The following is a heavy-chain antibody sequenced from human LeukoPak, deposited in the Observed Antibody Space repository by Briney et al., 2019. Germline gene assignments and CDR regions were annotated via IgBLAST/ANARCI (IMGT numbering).Heavy chain of an antibody. CDR2: IKQDGSAK. J-gene: IGHJ4*02. V-gene: IGHV3-7*04. D-gene: IGHD6-13*01. CDR3: ARGTGYSSS. Sequence: GGSLRLSCAASGLTFSNYWMTWVRQAPGKGLEWVAKIKQDGSAKDYVDSVKGRFTISRDNAKDSLYLQMNSLRAEDTAVYYCARGTGYSSSWGQGTLVTVSS. CDR1: GLTFSNYW.